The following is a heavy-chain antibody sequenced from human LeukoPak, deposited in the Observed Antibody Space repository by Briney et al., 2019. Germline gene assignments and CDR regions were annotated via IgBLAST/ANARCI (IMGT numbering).Heavy chain of an antibody. CDR1: GFTFSSYA. V-gene: IGHV3-15*01. D-gene: IGHD2-2*01. CDR3: TATLPSSDAFDI. J-gene: IGHJ3*02. Sequence: GGSLRLSCAASGFTFSSYAMSWVRQAPGKGLEWVGRIKSKTDGGTTDYAAPVKGRFTISRDDSKNTLYLQMNSLKTEDTAVYYCTATLPSSDAFDIWGQGTMVTVSS. CDR2: IKSKTDGGTT.